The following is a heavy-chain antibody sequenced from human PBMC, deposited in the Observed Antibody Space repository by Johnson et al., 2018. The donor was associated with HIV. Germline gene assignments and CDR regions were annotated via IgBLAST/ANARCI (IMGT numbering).Heavy chain of an antibody. V-gene: IGHV3-20*04. CDR3: TRHTVTGDAFDI. CDR2: INWNGGST. CDR1: GFTFDDYG. Sequence: VQLVESGGGVVRPGGSLRLSCAASGFTFDDYGMSWVRQAPGKGLEWVSGINWNGGSTGYADSVKGRFTISRDNSKNTLYLQMNSLRAEDTAVYYCTRHTVTGDAFDIWGQGTMVTVSS. D-gene: IGHD4-17*01. J-gene: IGHJ3*02.